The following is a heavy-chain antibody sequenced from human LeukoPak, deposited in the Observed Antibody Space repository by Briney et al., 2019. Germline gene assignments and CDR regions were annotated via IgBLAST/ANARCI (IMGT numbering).Heavy chain of an antibody. J-gene: IGHJ4*02. D-gene: IGHD1-26*01. Sequence: GGSLRLSCAASGFTFSSYAMNWVRQAPGKGLEWVSAITGSGGRTYYADSVKGRFTISRDNAKNSLYLQMNSLRAEDTAVYYCAKDTMGPVGATTGFDYWGQGTLVTVSS. V-gene: IGHV3-23*01. CDR2: ITGSGGRT. CDR3: AKDTMGPVGATTGFDY. CDR1: GFTFSSYA.